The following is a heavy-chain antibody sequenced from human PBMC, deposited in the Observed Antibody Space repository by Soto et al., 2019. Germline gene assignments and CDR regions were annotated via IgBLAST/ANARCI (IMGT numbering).Heavy chain of an antibody. Sequence: EVQLLESGGDLVQPGGSLRLSCAASGFTFTTYAMTWVRQAPGKGLEWVSAISGSGGSTYYADSVKGRFTISRDNSTITLYLQMNSLRAEDTAVYYCAKDKDTTFSPQDYWGQGTLVTVSS. CDR1: GFTFTTYA. CDR2: ISGSGGST. D-gene: IGHD2-15*01. CDR3: AKDKDTTFSPQDY. J-gene: IGHJ4*02. V-gene: IGHV3-23*01.